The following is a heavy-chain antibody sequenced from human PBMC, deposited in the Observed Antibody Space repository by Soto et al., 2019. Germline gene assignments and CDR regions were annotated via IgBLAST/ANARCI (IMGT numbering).Heavy chain of an antibody. CDR2: IIPVLGTT. CDR3: AAGGSNGYIR. J-gene: IGHJ4*02. D-gene: IGHD2-2*02. CDR1: RDTFNDYA. Sequence: QVQLVQSGAEVRKPGSSVKVFCKASRDTFNDYAITWVRQAPGQGLEWMGGIIPVLGTTKYAQKFQGRVTMTADESTSTAYMELNSLTSEDRAVYYCAAGGSNGYIRWGQGTQVSVSS. V-gene: IGHV1-69*01.